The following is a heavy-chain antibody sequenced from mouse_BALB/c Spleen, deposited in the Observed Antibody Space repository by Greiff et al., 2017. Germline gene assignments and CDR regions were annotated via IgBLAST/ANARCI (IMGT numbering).Heavy chain of an antibody. Sequence: EVQVVESGGGLVQPGGSRTLSCAASGFTFSSFGMHWVRQAPVKGLEWVAYISSGSSTIYYADTVKGRFTISRDNPKNTLFLQMTSLRSEDTAMYYCARSNYGNYGFAYWGQGTLVTVSA. D-gene: IGHD2-1*01. CDR1: GFTFSSFG. V-gene: IGHV5-17*02. J-gene: IGHJ3*01. CDR2: ISSGSSTI. CDR3: ARSNYGNYGFAY.